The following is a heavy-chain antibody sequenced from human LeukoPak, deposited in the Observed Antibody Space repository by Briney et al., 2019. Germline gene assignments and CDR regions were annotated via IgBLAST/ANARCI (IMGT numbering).Heavy chain of an antibody. Sequence: GSSVKVSCKASGGTFSSYAISWVRQAPGQGLEWMGRIIPILGIANYAQKFQGRVTITADKSTSTAYMELSSLRSEDTAVYYCARGQCSGGSCYSTGVYYYYGMDVWGQGTTVTVSS. J-gene: IGHJ6*02. V-gene: IGHV1-69*04. CDR3: ARGQCSGGSCYSTGVYYYYGMDV. CDR2: IIPILGIA. D-gene: IGHD2-15*01. CDR1: GGTFSSYA.